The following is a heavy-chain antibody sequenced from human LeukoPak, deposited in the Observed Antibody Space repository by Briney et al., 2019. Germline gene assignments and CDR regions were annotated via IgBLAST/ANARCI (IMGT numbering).Heavy chain of an antibody. D-gene: IGHD6-19*01. CDR3: ARDLGVAVAGNMDV. CDR2: INPNSGGT. Sequence: ASVKVSCKASGYTFTSYGISWVRQAPGQGLEWMGWINPNSGGTNYAQKFQGWVTMTRDTSISTAYMELSRLRSDDTAVYYCARDLGVAVAGNMDVWGQGTTVTVSS. V-gene: IGHV1-2*04. J-gene: IGHJ6*02. CDR1: GYTFTSYG.